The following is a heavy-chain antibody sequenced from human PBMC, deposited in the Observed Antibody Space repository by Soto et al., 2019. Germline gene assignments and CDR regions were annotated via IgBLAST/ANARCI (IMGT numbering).Heavy chain of an antibody. CDR2: IYHSGST. CDR1: GYSIRSGYY. J-gene: IGHJ3*02. CDR3: ARDEAGYCSSTSCYTRQVAFDI. V-gene: IGHV4-38-2*02. D-gene: IGHD2-2*02. Sequence: PSETLSLTCAVSGYSIRSGYYWGWIRQPPGKGLEWIGSIYHSGSTYYNPSLKSRVTISVDTSKNQFSLKLSSVTAADTAVYYCARDEAGYCSSTSCYTRQVAFDIWGQGTMVTVSS.